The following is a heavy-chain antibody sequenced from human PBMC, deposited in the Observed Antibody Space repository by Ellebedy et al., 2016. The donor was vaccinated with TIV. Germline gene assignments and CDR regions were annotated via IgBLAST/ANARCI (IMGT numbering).Heavy chain of an antibody. CDR2: INPRGGST. V-gene: IGHV1-46*01. CDR1: GYTFTNYY. D-gene: IGHD1-26*01. J-gene: IGHJ3*02. Sequence: ASVKVSCKASGYTFTNYYMYWVRQAPGQGLKWMGIINPRGGSTNYAQKFQGRVTMTSDTSTNTTYMELSSLRSDDTAVYYCARRGGLVGPTTAFDIWGQGTMVTVSS. CDR3: ARRGGLVGPTTAFDI.